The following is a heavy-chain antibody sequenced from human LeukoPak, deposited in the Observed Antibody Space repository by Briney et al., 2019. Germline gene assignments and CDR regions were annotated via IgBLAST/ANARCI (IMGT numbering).Heavy chain of an antibody. V-gene: IGHV1-2*02. CDR3: ARGHSSGYHFDY. CDR1: GYTFTCYY. D-gene: IGHD3-22*01. Sequence: ASVKVSCKASGYTFTCYYVHWVRQAPGQGLEWMGWINPNSGGTNYAQKFQGRVTMTTDTSINTAYMELSRLRADDTAVYCCARGHSSGYHFDYWGQGTLVTVSS. J-gene: IGHJ4*02. CDR2: INPNSGGT.